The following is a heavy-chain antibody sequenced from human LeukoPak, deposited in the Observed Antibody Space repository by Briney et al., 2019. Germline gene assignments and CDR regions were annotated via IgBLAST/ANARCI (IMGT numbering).Heavy chain of an antibody. CDR2: LRGNGDT. J-gene: IGHJ4*02. CDR1: GFTFSSYA. CDR3: AKASWVSSADAVL. Sequence: PGGSLRLSCAASGFTFSSYAMSWVREAPARGLEWVSSLRGNGDTFYADSVKGRFTLPRDESRNTVYLRLNNLRVEDTAVYYCAKASWVSSADAVLWGQGTVVTVSS. D-gene: IGHD3-16*01. V-gene: IGHV3-23*01.